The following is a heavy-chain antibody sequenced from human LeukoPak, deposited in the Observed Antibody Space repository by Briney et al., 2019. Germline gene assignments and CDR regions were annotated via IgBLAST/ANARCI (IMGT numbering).Heavy chain of an antibody. J-gene: IGHJ5*02. V-gene: IGHV1-18*01. Sequence: GASVRVSCKASGYTFTSYGISWVRQAPGQGLEWMGWISAYNGNTNYAQKLQGRVTMTTDTSTSTAYMELRSLRSDDTAVYYCARVPYYDSSGYYSNWFDPWGQGTLVTVSS. CDR3: ARVPYYDSSGYYSNWFDP. CDR2: ISAYNGNT. CDR1: GYTFTSYG. D-gene: IGHD3-22*01.